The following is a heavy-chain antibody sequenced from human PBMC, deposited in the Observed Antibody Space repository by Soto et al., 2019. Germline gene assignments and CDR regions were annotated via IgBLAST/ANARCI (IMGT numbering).Heavy chain of an antibody. CDR3: ARGKRDSGSYQALPSHVGDY. V-gene: IGHV1-46*01. CDR1: GYTFTSYY. CDR2: INPSGGST. D-gene: IGHD1-26*01. Sequence: QVQLVQSGAEVKKPGASVKVSCKASGYTFTSYYMHWVRQAPGQGLEWMGIINPSGGSTSYAQKSQGRVTMTRDTSTSTVYMELSSLRSEDTAVYYCARGKRDSGSYQALPSHVGDYWGQGTLVTVSS. J-gene: IGHJ4*02.